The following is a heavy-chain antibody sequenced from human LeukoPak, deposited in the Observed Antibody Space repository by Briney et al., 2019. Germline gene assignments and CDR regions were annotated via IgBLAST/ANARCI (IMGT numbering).Heavy chain of an antibody. CDR2: IYYSGST. J-gene: IGHJ5*02. Sequence: SETLSLTCTVSGGSISSGGYDWSWIRQHPGKGLEWIGYIYYSGSTYYNPSLKSRVTISVDTSKNQFSLKLSSVTAADTAVYYCARGYYDSSGYPSTNNWFDPWGQGTLVTVSS. V-gene: IGHV4-31*03. CDR3: ARGYYDSSGYPSTNNWFDP. D-gene: IGHD3-22*01. CDR1: GGSISSGGYD.